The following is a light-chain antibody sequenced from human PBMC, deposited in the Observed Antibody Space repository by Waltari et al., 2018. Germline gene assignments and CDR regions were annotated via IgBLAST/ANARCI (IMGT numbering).Light chain of an antibody. CDR1: SGTIDRNY. CDR3: QSYDSSIPWV. CDR2: EDN. J-gene: IGLJ3*02. V-gene: IGLV6-57*03. Sequence: NFMLTQPHSVPDSPGNPVTISSTRSSGTIDRNYVNWDQQRPGSAPTTVIYEDNQRPSGVPDRFSGSIDSSSNSASLTISGLKTEDEADYYCQSYDSSIPWVFGGGTKLTVL.